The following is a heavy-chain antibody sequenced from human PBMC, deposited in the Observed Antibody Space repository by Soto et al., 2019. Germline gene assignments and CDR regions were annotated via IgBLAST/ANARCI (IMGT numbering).Heavy chain of an antibody. Sequence: GSLRLSCATSGFTFNTYPMTWVRQAPGKGMERVSSISSTAGRTSSYADSVKGRFAISRDCSDCTVYLQMNNLRVDDTAVYFCAKGVLSFHYGMEVWGQGTTVT. CDR1: GFTFNTYP. CDR2: ISSTAGRTS. V-gene: IGHV3-23*01. D-gene: IGHD3-10*01. J-gene: IGHJ6*02. CDR3: AKGVLSFHYGMEV.